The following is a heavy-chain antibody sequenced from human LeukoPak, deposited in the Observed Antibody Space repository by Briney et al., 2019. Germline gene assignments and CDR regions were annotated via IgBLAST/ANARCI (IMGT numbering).Heavy chain of an antibody. CDR2: INEDGSEK. Sequence: GGSLRLSCAASGFTVSRNYMSWVRQAPGKGLEWVANINEDGSEKYYVDSVKGRFTISRDNAKNSLYLQMNSLRAEDTAVYYCARGKFDYDYWGQGTLVTVSS. J-gene: IGHJ4*02. CDR3: ARGKFDYDY. V-gene: IGHV3-7*01. CDR1: GFTVSRNY.